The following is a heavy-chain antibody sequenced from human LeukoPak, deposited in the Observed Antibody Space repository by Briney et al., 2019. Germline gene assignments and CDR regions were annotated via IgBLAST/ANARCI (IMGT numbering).Heavy chain of an antibody. CDR1: GESLSGYY. Sequence: SEPLSLTCALYGESLSGYYWSCLPHPPGKGLEWLGEINHSGSTNYNPSLKSPVTIPVDTSKNQFSLKLSSVTAADTAVYYCAGLMVAKYYFDYSGHGTQVTVSS. CDR2: INHSGST. J-gene: IGHJ4*01. CDR3: AGLMVAKYYFDY. D-gene: IGHD2-8*01. V-gene: IGHV4-34*01.